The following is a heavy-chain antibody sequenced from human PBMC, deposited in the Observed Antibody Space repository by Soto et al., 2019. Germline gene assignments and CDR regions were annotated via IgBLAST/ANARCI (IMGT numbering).Heavy chain of an antibody. Sequence: PSETLSLTCGVYGGSFSGYYWSWIRQAPGKGLEWIGEINHSGNTNYNPSLKSRVTISVDTSKNQLFLNLSSVIAADTAMYYCARHHVRGRTIAGAAEFWGRGTLVTVSS. V-gene: IGHV4-34*01. CDR3: ARHHVRGRTIAGAAEF. CDR2: INHSGNT. CDR1: GGSFSGYY. J-gene: IGHJ4*02. D-gene: IGHD6-13*01.